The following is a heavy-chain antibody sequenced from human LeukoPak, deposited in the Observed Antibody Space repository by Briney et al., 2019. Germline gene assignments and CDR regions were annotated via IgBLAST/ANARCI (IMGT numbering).Heavy chain of an antibody. CDR1: GFTFSSYA. Sequence: KAGGSLRLSCAASGFTFSSYAMHWVRQAPGKGLEWVSVIYSGGSTYYADSVKGRFTISRDNSKNTLYLQMNSLRAEDTAVYYCARESGDGYNPFDYWGQGTLVTVSS. D-gene: IGHD5-24*01. CDR2: IYSGGST. J-gene: IGHJ4*02. V-gene: IGHV3-66*02. CDR3: ARESGDGYNPFDY.